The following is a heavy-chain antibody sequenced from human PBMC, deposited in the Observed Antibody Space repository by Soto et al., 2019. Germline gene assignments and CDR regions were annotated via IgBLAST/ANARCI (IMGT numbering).Heavy chain of an antibody. CDR1: GYTFTSYD. CDR3: ARCPRGAEMNHYAGCLFVP. J-gene: IGHJ5*02. Sequence: QVQLVQSGAEVKKPGASVKVSCKASGYTFTSYDINWVRQATGQGLEWMGWMNPNSGNTGYPQKFEGGVTMTRNTALGTVCRALRGLGLENTPGYYCARCPRGAEMNHYAGCLFVPWGQGTLVTVSS. V-gene: IGHV1-8*01. D-gene: IGHD2-15*01. CDR2: MNPNSGNT.